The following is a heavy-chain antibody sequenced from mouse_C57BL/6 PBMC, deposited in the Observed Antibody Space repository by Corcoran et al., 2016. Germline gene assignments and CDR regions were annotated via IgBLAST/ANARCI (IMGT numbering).Heavy chain of an antibody. D-gene: IGHD2-5*01. J-gene: IGHJ1*03. CDR2: INTYSGVQ. Sequence: QIQLVHSGPELKKPGETVKISCKASGYTFTTYGMTWVKQAPGKGLKWMGWINTYSGVQTHADDFKGRFAFSLETSASTAYLQINNLKNEDTATYFCVRDSNWYFDVWGTGTTVTVSS. V-gene: IGHV9-3*01. CDR1: GYTFTTYG. CDR3: VRDSNWYFDV.